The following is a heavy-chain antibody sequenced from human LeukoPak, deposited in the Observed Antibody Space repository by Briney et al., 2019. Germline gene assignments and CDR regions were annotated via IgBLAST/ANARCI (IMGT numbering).Heavy chain of an antibody. CDR3: ARLGDILTGYFYFDY. J-gene: IGHJ4*02. Sequence: PSEALSLTCAVSGYSISSGYYWGWIRPPPGKGLEWIGSIYHSGSTYYNPSLKSRVTISVDTSKNQFSLKLSSVTAADTAVYYCARLGDILTGYFYFDYWGQGTLVTVSS. V-gene: IGHV4-38-2*01. CDR2: IYHSGST. D-gene: IGHD3-9*01. CDR1: GYSISSGYY.